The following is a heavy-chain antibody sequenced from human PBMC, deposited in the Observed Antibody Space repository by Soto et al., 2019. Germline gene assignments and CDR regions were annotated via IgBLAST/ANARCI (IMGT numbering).Heavy chain of an antibody. V-gene: IGHV4-59*08. CDR2: IYYSGST. Sequence: SETLSLTCTVSGGSISSYYWSWIRQPPGKGLECIGYIYYSGSTTYNPSLKSRITISVDTSKNQFSLTLSSVTAADTAVYYCARRGGFLRGGFDYWGQGTRVT. D-gene: IGHD2-15*01. J-gene: IGHJ4*02. CDR1: GGSISSYY. CDR3: ARRGGFLRGGFDY.